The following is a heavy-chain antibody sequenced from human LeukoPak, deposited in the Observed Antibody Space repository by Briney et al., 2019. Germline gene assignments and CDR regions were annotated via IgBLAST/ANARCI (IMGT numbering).Heavy chain of an antibody. CDR3: ARDRVGATDYFDY. D-gene: IGHD1-26*01. CDR1: GFPFSGYS. V-gene: IGHV3-30-3*01. Sequence: GGSLRLSCAASGFPFSGYSLHWVRQAPGKGLEWVAVISYDGSNKYYADSVKGRFTISRDNSKNTLYLQMNSLRAEDTAVYYCARDRVGATDYFDYWGQGTLVTVSS. CDR2: ISYDGSNK. J-gene: IGHJ4*02.